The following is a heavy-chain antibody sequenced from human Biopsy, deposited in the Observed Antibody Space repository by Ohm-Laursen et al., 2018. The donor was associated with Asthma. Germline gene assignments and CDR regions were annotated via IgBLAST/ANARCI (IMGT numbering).Heavy chain of an antibody. CDR2: ISYSIEYSGST. Sequence: SDTLSLTCTVSGGSLSGYYWSWIRQSPGEGLEWIGYISYSIEYSGSTYYNPSLKSRVSISIDTSKNQFSLKLSSVTAADTAVYYCARAQDYYDSRGYYRSFDYWGQGTLVTVSS. J-gene: IGHJ4*02. V-gene: IGHV4-59*12. D-gene: IGHD3-22*01. CDR1: GGSLSGYY. CDR3: ARAQDYYDSRGYYRSFDY.